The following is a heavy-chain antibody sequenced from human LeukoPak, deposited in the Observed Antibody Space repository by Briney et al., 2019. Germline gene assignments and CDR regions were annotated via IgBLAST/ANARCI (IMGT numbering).Heavy chain of an antibody. Sequence: GGSLRLSCAASGFTFSSFGMHWVRQAPGKGLEWVANINQDGSEKYYVDSVKGRFTTSRDNAKNSLYMQMNSLRAEDTAVYYCGLYSSSQTAMDVWGQGTAVTVSS. J-gene: IGHJ6*02. V-gene: IGHV3-7*01. CDR3: GLYSSSQTAMDV. CDR2: INQDGSEK. CDR1: GFTFSSFG. D-gene: IGHD2-2*01.